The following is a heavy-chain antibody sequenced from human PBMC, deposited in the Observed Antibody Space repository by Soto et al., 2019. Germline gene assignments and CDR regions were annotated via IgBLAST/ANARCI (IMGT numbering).Heavy chain of an antibody. CDR2: INPNSGGT. J-gene: IGHJ6*02. Sequence: GASVKVSCKASGYTFTGYYMHWVRQAPGQGLEWMGWINPNSGGTNYAQKFQGRVTMARDTSISTAYMELSRLRSDDTAVYYCARSSHYDIFTSDYYFLVGGIDVWGQGTTVTVSS. CDR1: GYTFTGYY. D-gene: IGHD3-9*01. V-gene: IGHV1-2*02. CDR3: ARSSHYDIFTSDYYFLVGGIDV.